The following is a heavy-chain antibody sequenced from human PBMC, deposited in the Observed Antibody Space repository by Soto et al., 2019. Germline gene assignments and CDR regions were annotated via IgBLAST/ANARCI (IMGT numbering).Heavy chain of an antibody. J-gene: IGHJ5*02. V-gene: IGHV3-23*01. Sequence: GGSLRLSCAASGFTFSSYAMSWVRQAPGKGLEWVSAINAAGNTYYADSVKGRFTISRDISENTLYLQMNSLRAEDAAIYYCARYFSSSWYVDWFDPWGQGTLVTVSS. D-gene: IGHD6-13*01. CDR2: INAAGNT. CDR1: GFTFSSYA. CDR3: ARYFSSSWYVDWFDP.